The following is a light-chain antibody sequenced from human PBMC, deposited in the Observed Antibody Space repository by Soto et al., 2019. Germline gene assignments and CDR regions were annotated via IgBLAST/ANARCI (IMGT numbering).Light chain of an antibody. Sequence: QSFLTQPPAVSGAPGQRVTISCTGSSSNIGAGYDVHWYQQLPETAPKLLIYGNNNRPSGVPDRFSGSKSGTSASLAVTGLQAEDEADYYCQSYATGLSVLYVFGTGTKVNVL. J-gene: IGLJ1*01. V-gene: IGLV1-40*01. CDR3: QSYATGLSVLYV. CDR1: SSNIGAGYD. CDR2: GNN.